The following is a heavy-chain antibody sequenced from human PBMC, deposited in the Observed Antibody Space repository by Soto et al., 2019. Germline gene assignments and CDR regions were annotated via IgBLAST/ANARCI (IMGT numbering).Heavy chain of an antibody. J-gene: IGHJ4*02. V-gene: IGHV2-5*02. CDR1: GFSLSTSGVG. Sequence: QITLKESGPTLVKPTQTLTLTCTFSGFSLSTSGVGVGWIRQPPGKALEWLALIYWDDDKRYSPSLKSRLTTTKATSKTQLVLTMTNMDPLDTATYYCAHTMAPRIFDYWGQGTLVTVSS. CDR3: AHTMAPRIFDY. CDR2: IYWDDDK.